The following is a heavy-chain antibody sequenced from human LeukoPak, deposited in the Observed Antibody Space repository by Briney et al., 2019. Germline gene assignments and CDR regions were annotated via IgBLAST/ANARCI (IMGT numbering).Heavy chain of an antibody. J-gene: IGHJ4*02. CDR3: ARGGNYDIWSSDFDY. D-gene: IGHD3-3*01. CDR1: GGSISSSSYS. CDR2: IFYSGST. Sequence: TPSETLSLTCAVSGGSISSSSYSWGWIRQPPGKGLEWIGSIFYSGSTYSNPSLRSRFTLSIDTSKNRFSLKVTSVTAAETAGYYWARGGNYDIWSSDFDYWGQGTLVSVSS. V-gene: IGHV4-39*07.